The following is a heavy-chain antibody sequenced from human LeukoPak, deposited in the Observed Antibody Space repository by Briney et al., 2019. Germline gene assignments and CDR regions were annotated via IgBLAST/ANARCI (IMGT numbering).Heavy chain of an antibody. D-gene: IGHD4-17*01. CDR1: GYSISSDYY. CDR3: ARHPYGVLDY. Sequence: LSLTCTVSGYSISSDYYMSWIRQAPGKGLEWVAVISYDGSNKYYADSVKGRFTISRDNSKNTLYLQMNSLRAEDTAVYYCARHPYGVLDYWGQGTLVTVSS. V-gene: IGHV3-30-3*01. CDR2: ISYDGSNK. J-gene: IGHJ4*02.